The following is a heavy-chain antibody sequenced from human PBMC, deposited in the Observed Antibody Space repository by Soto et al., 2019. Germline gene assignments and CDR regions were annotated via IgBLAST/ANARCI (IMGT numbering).Heavy chain of an antibody. CDR1: GFTVSSNY. J-gene: IGHJ6*02. D-gene: IGHD1-1*01. CDR3: ARDPGKGTPLGGRYNTNGMNV. V-gene: IGHV3-66*01. CDR2: IYSGGST. Sequence: EVQLVESGGGLVQPGGSLRLSCAASGFTVSSNYMSWVRQAPGKGLEWVSVIYSGGSTYYADSVKGRFTISRDNSKNTLYLKRKSWRAEARVFYYGARDPGKGTPLGGRYNTNGMNVGAQGP.